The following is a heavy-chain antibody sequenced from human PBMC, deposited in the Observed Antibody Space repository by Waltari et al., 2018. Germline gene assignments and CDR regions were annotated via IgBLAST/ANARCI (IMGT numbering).Heavy chain of an antibody. Sequence: QSVASGGGLLQTVTPLRPSCAASVFTFDACAWLWVRQAQGKGLEWVSGLSWNSGSIGYADAMKGRFTITRDNAKNSLYLQMNSLRAEDTALYYCAKGLDNGSGTLDYWGQGTLVTVSS. D-gene: IGHD3-10*01. J-gene: IGHJ4*02. CDR2: LSWNSGSI. CDR1: VFTFDACA. V-gene: IGHV3-9*01. CDR3: AKGLDNGSGTLDY.